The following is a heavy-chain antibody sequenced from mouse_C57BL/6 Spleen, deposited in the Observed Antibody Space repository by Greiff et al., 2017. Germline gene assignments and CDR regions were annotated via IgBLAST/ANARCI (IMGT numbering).Heavy chain of an antibody. D-gene: IGHD2-4*01. CDR2: IWSGGST. CDR1: GFSLTSYG. J-gene: IGHJ1*03. CDR3: ARKGDYDEGDWYFDV. V-gene: IGHV2-2*01. Sequence: QVQLQQSGPGLVQPSQSLSITCTVSGFSLTSYGVHWVRQSPGKGLEWLGVIWSGGSTDYNAAFISRLSISKDNSKSQVFFKMNSLQADDTAIYDCARKGDYDEGDWYFDVWGTGTTVTVSS.